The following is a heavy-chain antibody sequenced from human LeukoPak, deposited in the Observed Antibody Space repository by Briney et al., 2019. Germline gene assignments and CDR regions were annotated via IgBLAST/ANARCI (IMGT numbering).Heavy chain of an antibody. CDR2: ISDSGDGT. V-gene: IGHV3-23*01. J-gene: IGHJ5*02. D-gene: IGHD2-21*02. Sequence: PGGSLRLSCAASGFTFRTYAMSWVRQAPGKGLEWVSGISDSGDGTYYADSVKGRFTISRDNSKNTLYLQMNSLRAEDTAVYYCARLVTASNWFDPWGQGTLVTVSS. CDR1: GFTFRTYA. CDR3: ARLVTASNWFDP.